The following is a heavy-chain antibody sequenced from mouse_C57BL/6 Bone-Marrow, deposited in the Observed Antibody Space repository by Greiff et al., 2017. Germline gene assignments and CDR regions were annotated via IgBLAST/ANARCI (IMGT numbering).Heavy chain of an antibody. D-gene: IGHD2-1*01. J-gene: IGHJ4*01. CDR2: ISYDGSN. Sequence: EVQLQQSGPGLVKPSQSLSLTCSVTGYSITSGYYWNWIRQFPGNKLEWMGYISYDGSNNYNPSLKNRISITRDTSKNQFFLKLNSVTTEDTATYYCARYGNYAMDDWGQGTSVTVSS. CDR1: GYSITSGYY. CDR3: ARYGNYAMDD. V-gene: IGHV3-6*01.